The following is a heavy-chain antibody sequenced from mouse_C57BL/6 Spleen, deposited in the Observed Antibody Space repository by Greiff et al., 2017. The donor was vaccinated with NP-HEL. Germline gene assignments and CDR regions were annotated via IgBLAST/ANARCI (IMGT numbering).Heavy chain of an antibody. CDR2: IDPETGGT. CDR1: GYTFTDYE. Sequence: QVQLQQSGAELVRPGASVTLSCKASGYTFTDYEMHWVKQTPVHGLEWIGAIDPETGGTAYNQKFKGKAILTADKSSSTAYMELRSLTSEDSAVYYCTRRGGVGFAYWGQGTLVTVSA. J-gene: IGHJ3*01. D-gene: IGHD1-3*01. CDR3: TRRGGVGFAY. V-gene: IGHV1-15*01.